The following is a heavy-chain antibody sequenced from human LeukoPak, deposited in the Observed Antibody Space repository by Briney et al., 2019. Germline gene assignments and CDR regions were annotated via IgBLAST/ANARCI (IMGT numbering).Heavy chain of an antibody. Sequence: ASVKVSCKASGYTFTSYGISWVRQAPGQGLEWMGWISAYNGNTSYAQKFQGRVTMTTNTSTSTAYMELRSLRSDDTAVYYCASAAAGTTNFDYWGQGTLVTVSS. CDR1: GYTFTSYG. V-gene: IGHV1-18*01. D-gene: IGHD6-13*01. CDR2: ISAYNGNT. J-gene: IGHJ4*02. CDR3: ASAAAGTTNFDY.